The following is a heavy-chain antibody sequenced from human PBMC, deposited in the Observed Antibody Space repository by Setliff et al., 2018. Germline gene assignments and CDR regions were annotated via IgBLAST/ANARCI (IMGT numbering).Heavy chain of an antibody. V-gene: IGHV4-61*09. CDR2: IFARGSM. CDR1: GGSISSGNYY. J-gene: IGHJ4*02. Sequence: SETLSLTCTVSGGSISSGNYYWIWIRQPAGKALEWLGHIFARGSMNYNPSLRSRITISQDRSENQFSLTLSSVTAADTAVYYCARGRYYESSSYYFPFDFWGQGMLVTVSS. CDR3: ARGRYYESSSYYFPFDF. D-gene: IGHD3-22*01.